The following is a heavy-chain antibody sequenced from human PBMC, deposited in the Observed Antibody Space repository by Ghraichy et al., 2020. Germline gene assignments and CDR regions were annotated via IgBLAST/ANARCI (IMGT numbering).Heavy chain of an antibody. CDR3: ARPVTPFNWYFDL. CDR2: IYYSGST. D-gene: IGHD4-23*01. Sequence: SQTLSLTCTVSGGSISSSSYYWGWIRQPPGKGLEWIGSIYYSGSTYYNPSLKSRVTISVDTSKNQFSLKLSSVTAADTAVYYCARPVTPFNWYFDLWGRGTLVTVSS. CDR1: GGSISSSSYY. J-gene: IGHJ2*01. V-gene: IGHV4-39*01.